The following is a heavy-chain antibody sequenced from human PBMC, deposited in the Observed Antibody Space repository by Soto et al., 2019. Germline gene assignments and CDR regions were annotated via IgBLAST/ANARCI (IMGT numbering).Heavy chain of an antibody. CDR2: INAGNGNT. Sequence: ASVKVSCKASGYTFTSYAMHWVRQAPGQRLEWMGWINAGNGNTKYSQKFQGRVTITRDTSASTAYMELSSLRSEDTAVYYCAVGGGSGWYGLNRNYWGQGTLVTVSS. D-gene: IGHD6-19*01. CDR3: AVGGGSGWYGLNRNY. V-gene: IGHV1-3*01. J-gene: IGHJ4*02. CDR1: GYTFTSYA.